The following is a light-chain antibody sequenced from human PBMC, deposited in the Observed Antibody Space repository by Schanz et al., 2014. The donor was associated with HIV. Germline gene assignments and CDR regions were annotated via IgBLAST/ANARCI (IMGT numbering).Light chain of an antibody. CDR3: QQGGSWPLT. Sequence: EIVLTQSPGTLSLSPGERATLSCRASQSVSTYLAWYQQKPGQSPRLLIYGASKRATGIPPRFSGSGSGTDFTLTINSLEPEDFAIYYCQQGGSWPLTFGGGTTVEIK. J-gene: IGKJ4*01. CDR1: QSVSTY. CDR2: GAS. V-gene: IGKV3-11*01.